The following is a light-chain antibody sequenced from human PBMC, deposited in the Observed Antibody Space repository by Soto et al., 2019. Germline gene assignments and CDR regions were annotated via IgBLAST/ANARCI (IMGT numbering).Light chain of an antibody. V-gene: IGLV2-14*01. CDR1: SSDVGGYNY. CDR2: EVS. J-gene: IGLJ3*02. CDR3: SSYTSSSTWV. Sequence: QSALTQPASVSGSPGQSITISCTGTSSDVGGYNYVSWYQQHPGKAPKLMIYEVSNRPSGVSNRFSGSKSGNTASLTISGLQAEDEADYYCSSYTSSSTWVFGGETNFTVL.